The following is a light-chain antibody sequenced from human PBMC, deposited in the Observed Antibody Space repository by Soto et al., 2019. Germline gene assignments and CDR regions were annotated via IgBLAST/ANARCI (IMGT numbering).Light chain of an antibody. Sequence: DIQMTQSPSTLSGSVGDRVTITCRASQTISSWLAWYQQKPGKAPKLLIYKASTLKSGVPSRFSGSGSGTEFTLTISSLQPDDIATYYCQQYDTYWTFGQGTKVDNK. V-gene: IGKV1-5*03. CDR2: KAS. CDR3: QQYDTYWT. CDR1: QTISSW. J-gene: IGKJ1*01.